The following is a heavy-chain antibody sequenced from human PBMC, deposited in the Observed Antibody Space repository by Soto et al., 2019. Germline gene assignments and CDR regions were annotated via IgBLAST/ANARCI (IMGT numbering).Heavy chain of an antibody. D-gene: IGHD2-8*01. CDR2: ITSKAYGGTT. J-gene: IGHJ4*02. CDR3: SRVPPRMRNLCNEFDY. Sequence: EVRLVESGGGLVKPGRSLRLSCTGSGFSFGDYSMIWFRQAPGKGLEWVGFITSKAYGGTTEFAPSVKGRFMISRDDSKSIAYLQMNSLKAEDTAMYYCSRVPPRMRNLCNEFDYWGQGTLVTVSS. CDR1: GFSFGDYS. V-gene: IGHV3-49*05.